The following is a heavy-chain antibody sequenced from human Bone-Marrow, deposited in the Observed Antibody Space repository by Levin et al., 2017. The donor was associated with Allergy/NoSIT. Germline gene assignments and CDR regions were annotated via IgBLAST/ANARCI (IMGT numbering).Heavy chain of an antibody. D-gene: IGHD3-22*01. CDR3: ARAPGSSGYYLYYYYGMDV. V-gene: IGHV3-30-3*01. CDR1: GFTFSSYP. CDR2: ISYDGSNI. Sequence: GGSLRLSCAASGFTFSSYPMHWVRQAPGKGLEWVAVISYDGSNIEYADSVKGRFTISRDNSKKTLYLQMNSLRPEDTAVYYCARAPGSSGYYLYYYYGMDVWGQGTTVTVSS. J-gene: IGHJ6*02.